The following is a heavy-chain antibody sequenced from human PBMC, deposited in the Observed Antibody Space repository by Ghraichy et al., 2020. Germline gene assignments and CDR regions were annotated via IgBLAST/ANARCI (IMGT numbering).Heavy chain of an antibody. CDR2: IYSTGSA. CDR3: ARVGNAATPSAVY. D-gene: IGHD2-15*01. J-gene: IGHJ4*02. Sequence: GSLRLSCTVSGGSISSYFWSWIRQPPGKGLEWIGHIYSTGSAKYNPSLKSRVAISVDTSKNQFSLRLSSVTAADTAVYYCARVGNAATPSAVYWGQGTLVTVSS. CDR1: GGSISSYF. V-gene: IGHV4-59*01.